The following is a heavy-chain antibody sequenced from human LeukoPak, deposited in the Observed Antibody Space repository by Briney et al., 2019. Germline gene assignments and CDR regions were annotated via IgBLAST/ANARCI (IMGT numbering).Heavy chain of an antibody. Sequence: GGSLRLSCAASGFTFSSYAMSWVRQAPGKGLEWVSAISGSGGSTYYADSVKGRFTISRDNSKNTLYLQMNSLRAEDTAVYYCAKDLSRPFWGTDVGYWGQGTLVTVSS. CDR3: AKDLSRPFWGTDVGY. J-gene: IGHJ4*02. CDR2: ISGSGGST. CDR1: GFTFSSYA. D-gene: IGHD3-16*01. V-gene: IGHV3-23*01.